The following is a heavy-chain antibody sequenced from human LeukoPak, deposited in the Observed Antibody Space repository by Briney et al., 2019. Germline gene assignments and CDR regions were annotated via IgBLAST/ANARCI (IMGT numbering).Heavy chain of an antibody. CDR3: AKDRPNYYGSNGHYYKLNGDC. Sequence: GGSLRLSCAASGFTFSSYAMSWVRHAPGKGLEWVSSITVSGPATYYSDSGKVPFTISSDNSDNTLYLQMNSLRAEDTAVYYCAKDRPNYYGSNGHYYKLNGDCWGQGTLVTVSS. J-gene: IGHJ4*02. CDR2: ITVSGPAT. V-gene: IGHV3-23*01. D-gene: IGHD3-22*01. CDR1: GFTFSSYA.